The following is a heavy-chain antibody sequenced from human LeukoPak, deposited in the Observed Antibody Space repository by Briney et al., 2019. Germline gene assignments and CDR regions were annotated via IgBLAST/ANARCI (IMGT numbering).Heavy chain of an antibody. Sequence: SVKVSCNASGGTFSSYAISWVRQAPGQGLEWRGGIIPIFGTANYAQKFQGRVTITTDESTSTAYMELSSLRSEDTAVYYCASPQAYYYDSSGPPSPYYYMDVWGKGTTVTVSS. J-gene: IGHJ6*03. CDR3: ASPQAYYYDSSGPPSPYYYMDV. CDR2: IIPIFGTA. D-gene: IGHD3-22*01. V-gene: IGHV1-69*05. CDR1: GGTFSSYA.